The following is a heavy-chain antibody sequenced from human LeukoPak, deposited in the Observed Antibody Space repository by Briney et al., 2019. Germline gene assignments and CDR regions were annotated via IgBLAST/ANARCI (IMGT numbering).Heavy chain of an antibody. CDR1: GGSISSYC. V-gene: IGHV4-59*01. CDR2: IYSSGST. CDR3: ARGGRGSGTYYPSHLYYYYGMDV. D-gene: IGHD3-10*01. J-gene: IGHJ6*04. Sequence: SETLSLTCTVSGGSISSYCWSWIRQPPGKGLEWIGYIYSSGSTNYNPSLKSRVTISVDTSKNQFSLKLTSVTAADTALYFCARGGRGSGTYYPSHLYYYYGMDVWGKGTTVTVSS.